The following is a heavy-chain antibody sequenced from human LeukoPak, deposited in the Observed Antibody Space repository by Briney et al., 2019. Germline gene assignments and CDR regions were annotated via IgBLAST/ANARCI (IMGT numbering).Heavy chain of an antibody. CDR2: IIPIFDTA. D-gene: IGHD2-15*01. J-gene: IGHJ4*02. CDR3: ARGYCSGGSCYSLDDY. Sequence: SVKVSCKASGGTFSSYAISWVRQAPGQGLEWMGRIIPIFDTANYAQKFQGRVTITADKSTSTAYMELSSLRSEDTAVYYCARGYCSGGSCYSLDDYWGQGTLVTVSS. CDR1: GGTFSSYA. V-gene: IGHV1-69*06.